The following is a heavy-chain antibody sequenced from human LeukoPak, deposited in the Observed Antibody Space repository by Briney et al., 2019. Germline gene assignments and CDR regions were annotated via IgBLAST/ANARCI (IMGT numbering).Heavy chain of an antibody. J-gene: IGHJ5*02. D-gene: IGHD2-21*02. V-gene: IGHV3-33*08. CDR1: GFTVSSNY. CDR2: IWYDGDKK. CDR3: ARDRCGGADCANWFDP. Sequence: GGSLRLSCAASGFTVSSNYMSWVRQAPGMGLEWVAVIWYDGDKKYYADSVKGRFTISRDNSKNTLYLQMSSLRVEDTSVYFCARDRCGGADCANWFDPWGQGTLVIVSS.